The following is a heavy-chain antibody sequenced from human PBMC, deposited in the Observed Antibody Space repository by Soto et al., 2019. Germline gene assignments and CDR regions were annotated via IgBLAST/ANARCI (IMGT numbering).Heavy chain of an antibody. V-gene: IGHV1-8*01. CDR1: GYTFTSYD. J-gene: IGHJ5*02. Sequence: GASVKVSCKASGYTFTSYDINWVRQATGQGLEWMGWMNPNSGNTGYAQKFQGRVTMTRNTSISTAYMELSSLRSEDTAVYYCARVRIVAARRGSWLDPWGQGTLVTVSS. D-gene: IGHD6-6*01. CDR3: ARVRIVAARRGSWLDP. CDR2: MNPNSGNT.